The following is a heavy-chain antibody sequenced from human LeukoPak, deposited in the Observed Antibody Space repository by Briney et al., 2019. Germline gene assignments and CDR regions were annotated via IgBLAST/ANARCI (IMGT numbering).Heavy chain of an antibody. Sequence: GGSLRLSCAASGFTLSIYAMNWVRQAPGKGLEWVSGISGSGGSTYYADSVKGRFTISRDNSKNTLYLQMNSLRAEDTAVYYCARDCSGGSCYRDWGQGTLVTVSS. CDR3: ARDCSGGSCYRD. J-gene: IGHJ4*02. CDR1: GFTLSIYA. D-gene: IGHD2-15*01. V-gene: IGHV3-23*01. CDR2: ISGSGGST.